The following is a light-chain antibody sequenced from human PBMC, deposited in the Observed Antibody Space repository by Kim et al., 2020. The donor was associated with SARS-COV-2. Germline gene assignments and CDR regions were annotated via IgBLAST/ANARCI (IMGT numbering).Light chain of an antibody. CDR1: QSVSSNY. CDR2: GAS. V-gene: IGKV3-20*01. Sequence: SPGERATRSCRASQSVSSNYLAWYQQKPGLPPRILIYGASSRAPGIPDRFSSSGSGTHFTLTISGLEPEDVAVYYCQQYGTSPKVFGQGTKVDIK. CDR3: QQYGTSPKV. J-gene: IGKJ1*01.